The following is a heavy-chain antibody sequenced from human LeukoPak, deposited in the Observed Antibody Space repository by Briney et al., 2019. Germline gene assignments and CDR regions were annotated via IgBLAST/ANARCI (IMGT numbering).Heavy chain of an antibody. J-gene: IGHJ4*02. Sequence: GGSLRLSCAASGFTFSSYGMHWVRQAPGKGLEWVAVISYDGSNKYYADSVKGRFTISRDNSKNTLYLQMNSLRAEDTAVYYCAKRPYHYDSSLDYFDYWGQGTLVTVSS. D-gene: IGHD3-22*01. CDR3: AKRPYHYDSSLDYFDY. V-gene: IGHV3-30*18. CDR2: ISYDGSNK. CDR1: GFTFSSYG.